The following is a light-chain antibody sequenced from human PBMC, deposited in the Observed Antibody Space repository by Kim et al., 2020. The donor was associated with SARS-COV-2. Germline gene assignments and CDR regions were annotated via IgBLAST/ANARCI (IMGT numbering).Light chain of an antibody. CDR3: AAWDESLRGPVV. CDR2: AND. CDR1: SSNIGSHF. V-gene: IGLV1-47*01. Sequence: ELTQPPSASGTPGQTVTISCSGSSSNIGSHFVYWYQQFPGMAPKLLIYANDGRPSGVPDRFSGSRYGTSASLVISGLRSEDEAEYYCAAWDESLRGPVVFGGGTQLTVL. J-gene: IGLJ2*01.